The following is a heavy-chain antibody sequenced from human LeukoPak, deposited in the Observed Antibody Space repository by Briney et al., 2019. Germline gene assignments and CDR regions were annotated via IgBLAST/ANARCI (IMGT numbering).Heavy chain of an antibody. V-gene: IGHV3-30*04. D-gene: IGHD5-12*01. CDR1: GFTFSSYA. Sequence: PGRSLRLSCAASGFTFSSYAMHWVRQAPGKGLEWVAVISYDGSNKYYADSVKGRFTISRDNSKNTLYLQMNSLRAEDTAVYYCARDLLVADAFDIWGQGTMVTVSS. CDR3: ARDLLVADAFDI. CDR2: ISYDGSNK. J-gene: IGHJ3*02.